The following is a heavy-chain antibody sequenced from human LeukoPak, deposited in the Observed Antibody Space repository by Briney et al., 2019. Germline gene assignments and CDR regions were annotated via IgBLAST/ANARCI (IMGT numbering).Heavy chain of an antibody. CDR3: ARDRLHYGEYEKTFDY. D-gene: IGHD4-17*01. J-gene: IGHJ4*02. CDR1: GFTFSSYE. CDR2: ISSSGSTI. Sequence: GGSLRLSCAASGFTFSSYEMNWVRQAPGKGLEWVSYISSSGSTIYYADSVKGRFTISRDNAKNSLYLQMDSLRAEDTAVYYCARDRLHYGEYEKTFDYWGQGTLVTVSS. V-gene: IGHV3-48*03.